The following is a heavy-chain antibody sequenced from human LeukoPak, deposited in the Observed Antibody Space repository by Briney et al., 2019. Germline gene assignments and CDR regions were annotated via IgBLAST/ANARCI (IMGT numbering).Heavy chain of an antibody. V-gene: IGHV3-9*03. J-gene: IGHJ4*02. CDR1: GFTFDDYA. CDR3: AKDTSGSYFPGYFDY. Sequence: PGGSLRLSCAASGFTFDDYAMHWVRQAPGKGLEWVSGISWNSGSIGYADSVKGRFTISRDNAKNSLYLQMNSLRAEDMALYYCAKDTSGSYFPGYFDYWGQGTLVTVSS. D-gene: IGHD1-26*01. CDR2: ISWNSGSI.